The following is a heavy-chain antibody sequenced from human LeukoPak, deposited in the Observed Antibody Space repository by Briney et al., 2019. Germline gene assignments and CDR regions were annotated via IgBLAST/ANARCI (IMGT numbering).Heavy chain of an antibody. CDR3: ARHKVGSGWLDY. CDR1: GGSINSYY. V-gene: IGHV4-59*08. D-gene: IGHD6-19*01. CDR2: IYYSGST. Sequence: SETLSLTCTVSGGSINSYYWSWIRQPPGKGLEWIGYIYYSGSTNYNPSLKSRVTISVDTSKNQFSLKLSSVTAADTAVYYCARHKVGSGWLDYWGQGTLVTVSS. J-gene: IGHJ4*02.